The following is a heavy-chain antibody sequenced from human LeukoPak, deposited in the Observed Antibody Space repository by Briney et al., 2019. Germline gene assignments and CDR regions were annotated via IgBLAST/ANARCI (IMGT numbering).Heavy chain of an antibody. D-gene: IGHD3/OR15-3a*01. CDR3: ARNRLSIGPYYFDY. CDR2: ISAYNGNT. J-gene: IGHJ4*02. Sequence: ASVKVSCKASGYTFTSYGISWVRQAPGQGLEWMGWISAYNGNTNYAQKLQGRVTMTTDTSTSTAYMELSSLRSEDTAVYYCARNRLSIGPYYFDYWGQGTLVTVSS. V-gene: IGHV1-18*01. CDR1: GYTFTSYG.